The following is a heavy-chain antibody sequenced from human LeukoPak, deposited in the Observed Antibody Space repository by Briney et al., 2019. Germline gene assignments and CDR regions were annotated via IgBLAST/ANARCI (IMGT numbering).Heavy chain of an antibody. CDR2: IYTSGST. CDR3: ARHGDYGDFKYYYYYYMDV. J-gene: IGHJ6*03. D-gene: IGHD4-17*01. Sequence: PSETLSLTCTVSGGSISSYYWSWIRQPPGKGLEWIGYIYTSGSTNYNPSLKSRVTISVDTSKNQFSLKLSSVTAADTAVYYCARHGDYGDFKYYYYYYMDVWGKGTTVTVSS. V-gene: IGHV4-4*09. CDR1: GGSISSYY.